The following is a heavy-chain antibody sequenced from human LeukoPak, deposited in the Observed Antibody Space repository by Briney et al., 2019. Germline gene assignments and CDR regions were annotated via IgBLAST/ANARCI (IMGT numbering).Heavy chain of an antibody. V-gene: IGHV1-46*01. CDR1: GYTFSIYN. J-gene: IGHJ4*02. CDR3: AREGVAGTGLDF. CDR2: INPSGGT. Sequence: ASVKVSCKASGYTFSIYNMHWVRQAPGQGLEWMGIINPSGGTSYAQKLQGRITMTRDTPTSTLYMELSSLRSEDTAVYYCAREGVAGTGLDFWGQGTLVTVSS. D-gene: IGHD6-13*01.